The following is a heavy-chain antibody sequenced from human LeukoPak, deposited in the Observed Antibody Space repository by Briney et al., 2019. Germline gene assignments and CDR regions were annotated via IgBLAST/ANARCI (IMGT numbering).Heavy chain of an antibody. Sequence: PGGSLRLSCAASGFTFSSYGMSWARQAPGKGLEWVSAISGSGGSTYYADSVKGRSAISRDNSKNTLYLQMNSLRPEDTAVYYCAKQTYYYGSGSYSNYFDYWGQGTLVTVSS. CDR2: ISGSGGST. V-gene: IGHV3-23*01. D-gene: IGHD3-10*01. J-gene: IGHJ4*02. CDR1: GFTFSSYG. CDR3: AKQTYYYGSGSYSNYFDY.